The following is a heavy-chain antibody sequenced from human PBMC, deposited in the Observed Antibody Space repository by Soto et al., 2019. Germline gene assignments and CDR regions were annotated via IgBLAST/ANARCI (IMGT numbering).Heavy chain of an antibody. D-gene: IGHD2-2*01. Sequence: PSETLSLTCTVSGGSISSGDYYWSWIRQPPGKGLEWIGYIYYSGSTYYNQSLKSRVTISVDTSKNQFSLKLSSVTAADTAVFYCARERQYQLLGYYYYGMDVWGQGTTVTVSS. J-gene: IGHJ6*02. CDR3: ARERQYQLLGYYYYGMDV. V-gene: IGHV4-30-4*01. CDR1: GGSISSGDYY. CDR2: IYYSGST.